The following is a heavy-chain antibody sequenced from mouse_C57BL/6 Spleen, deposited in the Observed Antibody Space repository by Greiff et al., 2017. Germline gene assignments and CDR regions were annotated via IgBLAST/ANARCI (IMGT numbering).Heavy chain of an antibody. J-gene: IGHJ3*01. D-gene: IGHD1-1*01. CDR2: IDPSDSYT. CDR1: GYTFTSYW. Sequence: QVQLQQPGAELVKPGASVKLSCKASGYTFTSYWMQWVKQRPGQGLEWIGEIDPSDSYTNYNQKFKGKATLTVDTSSSTAYMQLSSLTSEDSAVYYCARYGSYYGSRYGFAYWGQGTLVTVSA. CDR3: ARYGSYYGSRYGFAY. V-gene: IGHV1-50*01.